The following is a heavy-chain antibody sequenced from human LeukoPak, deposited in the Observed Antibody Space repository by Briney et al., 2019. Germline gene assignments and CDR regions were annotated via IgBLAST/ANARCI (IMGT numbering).Heavy chain of an antibody. CDR3: ARGDIVVVPALGY. V-gene: IGHV3-33*01. CDR2: IWYDGSNK. J-gene: IGHJ4*02. Sequence: GGSLRLSCEASGFTFSSYGMHWVRQAPGKGLEWVAVIWYDGSNKYYADSVKGRFTISRDNSKNTLYLQMNSLRAEDTAVYYCARGDIVVVPALGYWGRGTLVTVSS. D-gene: IGHD2-2*01. CDR1: GFTFSSYG.